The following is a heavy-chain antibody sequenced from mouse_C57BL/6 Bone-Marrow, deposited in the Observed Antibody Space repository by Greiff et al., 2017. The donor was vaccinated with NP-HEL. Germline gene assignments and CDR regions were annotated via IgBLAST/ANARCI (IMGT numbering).Heavy chain of an antibody. Sequence: EVQLQESGGGLVQPKGSLKLSCAASGFSFNTYAMNWVRQAPGKGLEWVARIRSKSNNYATYYADSVKDRFTISRDDSESMLYLQMNNLKTEDTAMYYCVRLHYYGSSDWYFDVWGTGTTVTVSS. CDR2: IRSKSNNYAT. V-gene: IGHV10-1*01. D-gene: IGHD1-1*01. CDR1: GFSFNTYA. J-gene: IGHJ1*03. CDR3: VRLHYYGSSDWYFDV.